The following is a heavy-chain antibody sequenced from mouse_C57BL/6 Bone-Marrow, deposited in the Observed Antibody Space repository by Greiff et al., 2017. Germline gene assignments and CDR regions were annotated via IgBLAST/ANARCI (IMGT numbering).Heavy chain of an antibody. CDR1: GYTFTDYY. CDR2: INPDNGGT. J-gene: IGHJ2*01. D-gene: IGHD1-1*01. Sequence: VQLQQSGPVLVKPGASVKMSCKASGYTFTDYYMNWVKQSHGKSLEWIGVINPDNGGTSYNQKFKGKATLTVAKSSSTAYMELNSLTSEDSAVYYCARRGTTVVPFDYWGQGTTLTVSS. CDR3: ARRGTTVVPFDY. V-gene: IGHV1-19*01.